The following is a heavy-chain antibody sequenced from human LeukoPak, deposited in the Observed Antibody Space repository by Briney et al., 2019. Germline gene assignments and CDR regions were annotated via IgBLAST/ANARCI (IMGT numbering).Heavy chain of an antibody. CDR1: GGSISSYY. D-gene: IGHD3-10*01. CDR3: ARRYGSGSNYLGWYFDL. J-gene: IGHJ2*01. Sequence: NSSETLSLTCTVSGGSISSYYWSWIRQPPGKGLEWIGYTYSSGSTNYNPSLKSRVTISLDTSKNQFSLRLSSVTAADTAVYYCARRYGSGSNYLGWYFDLWGRGTLVTVSS. CDR2: TYSSGST. V-gene: IGHV4-59*08.